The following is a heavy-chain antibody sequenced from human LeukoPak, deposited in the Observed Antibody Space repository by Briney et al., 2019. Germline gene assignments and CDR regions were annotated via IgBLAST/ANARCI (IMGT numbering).Heavy chain of an antibody. CDR3: AKDVWSGYYTYFDY. CDR2: IRYDGSNK. V-gene: IGHV3-30*02. J-gene: IGHJ4*02. Sequence: GGSLRLSCAASGFTFSSYGMHWVRQAPGKGLERVAFIRYDGSNKYYADSVKGRFTISRDNSKNTLYLQMNSLRAEDTAVYYCAKDVWSGYYTYFDYWGQGTLVTVSS. CDR1: GFTFSSYG. D-gene: IGHD3-3*01.